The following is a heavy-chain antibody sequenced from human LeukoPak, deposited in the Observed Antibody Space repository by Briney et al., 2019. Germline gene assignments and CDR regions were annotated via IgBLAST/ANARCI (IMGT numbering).Heavy chain of an antibody. CDR1: GFTFSNYW. Sequence: GGSLRLSCEVSGFTFSNYWMNWVRQAPGKGLEWVASIKYDGSEKSYVDSVKGRFTISRDNAKNSLYLQMSSLRAEDTAVYYCARIPFYGDYTLDYWGQGTLVTVSS. CDR2: IKYDGSEK. CDR3: ARIPFYGDYTLDY. D-gene: IGHD4-17*01. J-gene: IGHJ4*02. V-gene: IGHV3-7*01.